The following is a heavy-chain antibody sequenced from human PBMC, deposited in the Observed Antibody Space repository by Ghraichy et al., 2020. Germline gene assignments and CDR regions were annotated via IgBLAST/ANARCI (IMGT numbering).Heavy chain of an antibody. V-gene: IGHV1-8*01. Sequence: ASVKVSCKASGYTFTSYDINWVRQATGQGLEWMGWMNPNSGNTGYAQKFQGRVTMTRNTSISTAYMELSSLRSEDTAVYYCARGDWNDEKYYYYGMDVWGQGTTVTVSS. J-gene: IGHJ6*02. CDR2: MNPNSGNT. D-gene: IGHD1-1*01. CDR1: GYTFTSYD. CDR3: ARGDWNDEKYYYYGMDV.